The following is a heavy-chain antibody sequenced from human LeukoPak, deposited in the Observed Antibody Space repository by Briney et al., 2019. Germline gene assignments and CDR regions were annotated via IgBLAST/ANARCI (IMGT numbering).Heavy chain of an antibody. CDR2: IYYSGST. V-gene: IGHV4-39*01. J-gene: IGHJ4*02. CDR3: ARSSRGFGYYFDY. CDR1: GGSISSSSYY. D-gene: IGHD3-16*01. Sequence: SETLSLTCTVSGGSISSSSYYWGWIRQPPGKGLEWIGGIYYSGSTYYNPSLKSRVTISVDTSKNQFSLKLSSVTAADTAVYYCARSSRGFGYYFDYWGQGTLVTVSS.